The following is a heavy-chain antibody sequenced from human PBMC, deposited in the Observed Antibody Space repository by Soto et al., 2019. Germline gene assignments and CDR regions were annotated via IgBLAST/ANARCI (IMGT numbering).Heavy chain of an antibody. Sequence: QVHLQESGPGLLKPSQTLSLPCTVSGASISNTGNYWGWIRQSPGKGLEWIGNIYPRGSTSYSPSLRSRLSISGDTSQNQFSLSLNSVTVADTAVYYCAGGYYGSGSYFQAYYDYWGQGTLVTVSS. CDR3: AGGYYGSGSYFQAYYDY. CDR2: IYPRGST. V-gene: IGHV4-31*03. D-gene: IGHD3-10*01. CDR1: GASISNTGNY. J-gene: IGHJ4*02.